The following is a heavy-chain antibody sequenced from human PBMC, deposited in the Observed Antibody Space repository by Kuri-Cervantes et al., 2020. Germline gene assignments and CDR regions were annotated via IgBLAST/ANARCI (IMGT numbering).Heavy chain of an antibody. CDR3: AGDDLAAAVDY. D-gene: IGHD6-13*01. J-gene: IGHJ4*02. CDR2: ISSSGSTI. CDR1: GGSISSGNYY. V-gene: IGHV3-11*01. Sequence: LSLTCTVSGGSISSGNYYWGWIRQAPGKGLEWVSYISSSGSTIYYADSVKGRFTISRDNAKNSLYLQMNSLRAEDTAVYYCAGDDLAAAVDYWGQGTLVTVSS.